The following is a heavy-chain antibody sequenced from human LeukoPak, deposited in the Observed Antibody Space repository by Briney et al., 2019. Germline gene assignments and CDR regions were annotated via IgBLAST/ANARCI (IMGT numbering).Heavy chain of an antibody. Sequence: GASVKVSCKASGYTFTGYYMHWVRQAPGQGLEWMGWINPNSGGTNYAQKFQGRVTMTRDTSISTAYMELSRLRSDDTAVYYCARSRYSSSWLYFDYWGQGTLVTVSS. J-gene: IGHJ4*02. CDR1: GYTFTGYY. D-gene: IGHD6-13*01. CDR3: ARSRYSSSWLYFDY. V-gene: IGHV1-2*02. CDR2: INPNSGGT.